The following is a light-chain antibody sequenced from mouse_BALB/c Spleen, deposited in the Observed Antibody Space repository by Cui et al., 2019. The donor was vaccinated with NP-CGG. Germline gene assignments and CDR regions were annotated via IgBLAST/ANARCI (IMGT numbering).Light chain of an antibody. J-gene: IGLJ1*01. CDR2: ATN. CDR1: TGAVTPSNY. CDR3: ALWYSNHWV. V-gene: IGLV1*01. Sequence: QAVVTQESALTPSPGETVTLTCRSSTGAVTPSNYANWVQEKPDHLFTGLIGATNNRTPGVPARFSGSLIGDKAALTITGAQTEDEAIYFCALWYSNHWVFGGGTKLTVL.